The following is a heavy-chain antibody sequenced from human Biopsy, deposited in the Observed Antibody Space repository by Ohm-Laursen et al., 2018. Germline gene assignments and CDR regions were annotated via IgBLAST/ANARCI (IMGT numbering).Heavy chain of an antibody. Sequence: GTLSLICTVSGGSLRSYSWSWIRQPAGKGLEGIGQLYTRGSTNYNPSLKSRVTMSVDTSKNQFSLKVRSVTAADTAVYYCVRGVDYYDPYHYYALDVWGQGTTVTVSS. V-gene: IGHV4-4*07. J-gene: IGHJ6*02. CDR1: GGSLRSYS. CDR2: LYTRGST. D-gene: IGHD3-22*01. CDR3: VRGVDYYDPYHYYALDV.